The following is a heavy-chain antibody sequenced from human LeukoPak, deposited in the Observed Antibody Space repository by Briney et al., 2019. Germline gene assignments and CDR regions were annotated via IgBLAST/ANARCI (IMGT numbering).Heavy chain of an antibody. D-gene: IGHD3-10*01. Sequence: ASVKVSCKASGYTSTSYAMHWVRQAPGQRLEWMGWINAGNGNTKYSQKFQGRVTITRDTSASTAYMELSSLRSEDTAVYYCARSKAVLLWFGESDYWGQGTLVTVSS. CDR3: ARSKAVLLWFGESDY. CDR1: GYTSTSYA. J-gene: IGHJ4*02. V-gene: IGHV1-3*01. CDR2: INAGNGNT.